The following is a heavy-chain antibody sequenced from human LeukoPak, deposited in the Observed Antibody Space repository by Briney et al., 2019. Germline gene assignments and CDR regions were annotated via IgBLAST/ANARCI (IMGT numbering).Heavy chain of an antibody. CDR1: GIAVTGNY. D-gene: IGHD1-26*01. CDR2: ISINTDT. Sequence: GGSLRLSCAASGIAVTGNYMSWVRQPPGKGLEWVSFISINTDTFYADSVRGRFTISRDSSENTLFLQMNSLRDEDSAVYYCAVAQSWDELFDSWGQGTLVTVSS. V-gene: IGHV3-53*01. J-gene: IGHJ4*02. CDR3: AVAQSWDELFDS.